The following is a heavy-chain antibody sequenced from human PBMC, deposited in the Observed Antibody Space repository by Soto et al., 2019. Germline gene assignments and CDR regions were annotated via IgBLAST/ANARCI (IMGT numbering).Heavy chain of an antibody. Sequence: VGSLRLSCAASGFTFSSYGMHWVRQAPGKGLEWVAVISYDGSNKYYADSVKGRFTISRDNSKNTLYLQMNSLRAEDTAVYYCAKDGKARLSPVAGYNWFDPWGQGTLVTVSS. J-gene: IGHJ5*02. CDR2: ISYDGSNK. CDR1: GFTFSSYG. CDR3: AKDGKARLSPVAGYNWFDP. D-gene: IGHD6-19*01. V-gene: IGHV3-30*18.